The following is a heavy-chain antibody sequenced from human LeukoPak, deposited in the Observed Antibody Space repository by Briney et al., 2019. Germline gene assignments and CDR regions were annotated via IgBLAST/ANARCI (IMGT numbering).Heavy chain of an antibody. CDR1: GFTFSSYS. CDR3: ARDSIRSSSWYDY. D-gene: IGHD6-13*01. J-gene: IGHJ4*02. V-gene: IGHV3-21*01. Sequence: GGSLRLSCAASGFTFSSYSMNWVRQAPGKGLEWVSSISSSSSYIYYADSVKGRFTISRDNAKNSLYLQMNSLRAEDTAVYYCARDSIRSSSWYDYWGQGTLVTVSS. CDR2: ISSSSSYI.